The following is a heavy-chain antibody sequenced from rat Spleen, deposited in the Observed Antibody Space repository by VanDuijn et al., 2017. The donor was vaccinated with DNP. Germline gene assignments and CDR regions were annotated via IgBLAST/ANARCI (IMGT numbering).Heavy chain of an antibody. CDR2: ISYEGSST. Sequence: EVQLVESGGGLVQPGGSLKLSCAASGFTFSDFYMAWVRQAPKKGLEWVASISYEGSSTYYGDSVKGRFTISRDNAKSTLYLQMNSLRSEDTATYYCARLYGYNYPFDYWGQGVMVTVSS. CDR1: GFTFSDFY. D-gene: IGHD1-4*01. CDR3: ARLYGYNYPFDY. J-gene: IGHJ2*01. V-gene: IGHV5-22*01.